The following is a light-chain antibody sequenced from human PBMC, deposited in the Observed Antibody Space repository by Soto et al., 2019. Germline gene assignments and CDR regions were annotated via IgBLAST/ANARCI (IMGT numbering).Light chain of an antibody. CDR2: DAS. J-gene: IGKJ2*01. CDR3: QQRSNSPPYT. CDR1: QSVSSY. Sequence: EIVLTQSPTTLSLSPGERATLSCRASQSVSSYLAWYQQKPGQAPRLLIYDASNRATGIPARFSGSGSGTDFTPTISSLEPEDFAVYYCQQRSNSPPYTFGQGTKLEIK. V-gene: IGKV3-11*01.